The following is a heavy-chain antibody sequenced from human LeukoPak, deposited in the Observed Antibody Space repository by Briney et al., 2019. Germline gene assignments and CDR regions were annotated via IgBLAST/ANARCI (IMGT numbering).Heavy chain of an antibody. D-gene: IGHD3-10*01. CDR3: ARGGAYYYGAGYL. CDR2: INPNSGGT. V-gene: IGHV1-2*02. J-gene: IGHJ1*01. Sequence: ASVKVSCKASGYTFTGYYMHWVRQAPGQGLEWMGWINPNSGGTNYAQNLQGRVTMTRDTSINTAYMELSSLRSDDTAVYYCARGGAYYYGAGYLWGQGTLVTVSS. CDR1: GYTFTGYY.